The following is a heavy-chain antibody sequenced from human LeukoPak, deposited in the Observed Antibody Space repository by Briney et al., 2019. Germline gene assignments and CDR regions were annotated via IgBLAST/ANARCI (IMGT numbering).Heavy chain of an antibody. J-gene: IGHJ4*02. CDR1: GFTFSSYA. Sequence: GGSLRLSCAASGFTFSSYAMSWVRQAPGKGLEWVSAISGSGGSTYYADSVRGRFTISRDNSKNTLYLQMNSLRAEDTAVYYCAKGPGPRGLGYWGQGTLVTVSS. V-gene: IGHV3-23*01. CDR3: AKGPGPRGLGY. CDR2: ISGSGGST. D-gene: IGHD3-10*01.